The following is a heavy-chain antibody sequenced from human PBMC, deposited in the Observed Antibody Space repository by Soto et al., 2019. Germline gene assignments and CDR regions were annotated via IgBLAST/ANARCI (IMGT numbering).Heavy chain of an antibody. CDR2: IIPIFGTA. CDR1: GGTFSSYA. V-gene: IGHV1-69*13. D-gene: IGHD3-10*01. Sequence: ASVKVSCKASGGTFSSYAISWVRQAPGQGLEWMGGIIPIFGTANYAQKFQGRVTITADESTSTAYMELSSLRSEDTAVYYCASGPYGSGSRLPTYYYGMDVWGQGTTVTVSS. J-gene: IGHJ6*02. CDR3: ASGPYGSGSRLPTYYYGMDV.